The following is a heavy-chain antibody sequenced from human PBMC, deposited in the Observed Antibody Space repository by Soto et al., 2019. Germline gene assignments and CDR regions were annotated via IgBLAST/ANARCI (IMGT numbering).Heavy chain of an antibody. CDR3: AREGYCSGGSCYQYYFDY. D-gene: IGHD2-15*01. Sequence: ASVKVSCKASGYTFTGYYMHWVRQAPGQGLEWMGWINPNSGGTNYAQKFQGWVTMTRDTSLSTAYMELSRLRSDDTAVYYCAREGYCSGGSCYQYYFDYWGQGTLVTVSS. V-gene: IGHV1-2*04. CDR2: INPNSGGT. CDR1: GYTFTGYY. J-gene: IGHJ4*02.